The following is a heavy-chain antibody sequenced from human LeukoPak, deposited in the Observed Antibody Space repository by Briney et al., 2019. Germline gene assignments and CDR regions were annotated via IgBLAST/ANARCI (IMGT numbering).Heavy chain of an antibody. CDR3: ASVPGRIVATSDY. D-gene: IGHD5-12*01. V-gene: IGHV3-21*01. Sequence: GGSLRLSCAASGFTFSSYSMNWVRQAPGKGLEWVSSISSSSSYIYYADSVKGRFTISRDNAKNSLYLQMNSLRAEDTAVYYCASVPGRIVATSDYWGQGTLVTVSS. CDR2: ISSSSSYI. CDR1: GFTFSSYS. J-gene: IGHJ4*02.